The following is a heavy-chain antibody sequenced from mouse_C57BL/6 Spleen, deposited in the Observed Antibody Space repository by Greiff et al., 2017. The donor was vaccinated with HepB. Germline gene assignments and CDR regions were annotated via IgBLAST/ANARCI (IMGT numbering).Heavy chain of an antibody. Sequence: EVMLVESAGGLVQPGSSMKLSCTASGFTFSDYYMAWVRQVPEKGLEWVANINYDGSSTYYLDSLKSRFIISRDNAKNILYLQMSSLKSEDTATYYCAGGGPWFAYWGQGTLVTVSA. CDR3: AGGGPWFAY. V-gene: IGHV5-16*01. CDR2: INYDGSST. D-gene: IGHD3-3*01. CDR1: GFTFSDYY. J-gene: IGHJ3*01.